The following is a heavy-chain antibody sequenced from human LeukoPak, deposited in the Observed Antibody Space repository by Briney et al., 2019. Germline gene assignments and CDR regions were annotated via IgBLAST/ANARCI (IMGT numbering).Heavy chain of an antibody. Sequence: VASVKVSCRASGGTFSSYAISWVRQAPGQGLEWMGGIIPILGTANYAQKFQGRVTITADESTSTAYMELSSLRSEDTAVYYCARGAFRSTSTREYFDYWGQGTLVTVSS. V-gene: IGHV1-69*13. CDR2: IIPILGTA. J-gene: IGHJ4*02. CDR3: ARGAFRSTSTREYFDY. D-gene: IGHD2-2*01. CDR1: GGTFSSYA.